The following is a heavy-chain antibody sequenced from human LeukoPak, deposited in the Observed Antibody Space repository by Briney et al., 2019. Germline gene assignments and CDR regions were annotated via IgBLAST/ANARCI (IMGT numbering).Heavy chain of an antibody. CDR2: ISAGGGYT. Sequence: GGSLRLSCAASGFTFSSYAMSWVRQAPGKGLQWVSAISAGGGYTYYADSVKGRFTISRDNSKNTLYLQMNSLRAEDTAVYYCAKDFYGSGSRYFDYWGQGTLVTVSS. CDR3: AKDFYGSGSRYFDY. CDR1: GFTFSSYA. D-gene: IGHD3-10*01. J-gene: IGHJ4*02. V-gene: IGHV3-23*01.